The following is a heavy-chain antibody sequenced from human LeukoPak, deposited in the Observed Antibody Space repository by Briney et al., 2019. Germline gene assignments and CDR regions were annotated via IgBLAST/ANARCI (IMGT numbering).Heavy chain of an antibody. D-gene: IGHD3-3*01. CDR2: VFYSGST. CDR3: VRQSRIFGIIRPGYMDV. J-gene: IGHJ6*03. CDR1: GGSINTDTFF. Sequence: PSESLSLTCGVSGGSINTDTFFWGWIRQPPGKGLEWIGNVFYSGSTMYNPSLKSRVTMSIDTSTSQFSLSLSSVTAADTAMYWCVRQSRIFGIIRPGYMDVWGKGIMVSVSS. V-gene: IGHV4-39*01.